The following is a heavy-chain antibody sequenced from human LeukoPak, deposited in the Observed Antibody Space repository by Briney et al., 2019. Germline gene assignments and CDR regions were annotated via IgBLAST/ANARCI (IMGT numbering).Heavy chain of an antibody. V-gene: IGHV3-33*01. CDR3: ATAGYSSSYEFDY. CDR2: IWNDGSNK. D-gene: IGHD6-13*01. J-gene: IGHJ4*02. Sequence: TGGSLRLSCAASGFTFSSYGMRWVRQAPGKGLEWVAVIWNDGSNKYYADSVKGRLTTSRANSKNTQYLQMNSLRTTGTAVNYLATAGYSSSYEFDYWGQGTLVTVSS. CDR1: GFTFSSYG.